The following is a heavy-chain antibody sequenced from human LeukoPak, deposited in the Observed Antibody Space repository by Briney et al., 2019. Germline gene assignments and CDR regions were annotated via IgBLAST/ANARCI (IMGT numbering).Heavy chain of an antibody. Sequence: PSETLSLTCTVSGGSISSSSYYWGWIRRPPGKGLEWIGSIYYSGSTYYNPPLKSRVTISVDTSKNQFSLKLSSVTAADTAVYYCARSVDIAATSDYWGQGTLVTVSS. CDR2: IYYSGST. J-gene: IGHJ4*02. CDR3: ARSVDIAATSDY. D-gene: IGHD5-12*01. V-gene: IGHV4-39*07. CDR1: GGSISSSSYY.